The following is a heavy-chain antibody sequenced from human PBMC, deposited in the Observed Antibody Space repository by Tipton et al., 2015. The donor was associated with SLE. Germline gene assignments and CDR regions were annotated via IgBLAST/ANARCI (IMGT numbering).Heavy chain of an antibody. CDR3: ARGIKGPFDY. Sequence: TLSLTCAVYGGSFSGYYWSWIRQPAGKGLEWIGYIYTSGSTNYNPSLKSRVTISVDTSKNQFSLKLSSVTAADTAVYYCARGIKGPFDYWGQGTLVTVSS. V-gene: IGHV4-4*09. J-gene: IGHJ4*02. CDR1: GGSFSGYY. CDR2: IYTSGST. D-gene: IGHD3-3*02.